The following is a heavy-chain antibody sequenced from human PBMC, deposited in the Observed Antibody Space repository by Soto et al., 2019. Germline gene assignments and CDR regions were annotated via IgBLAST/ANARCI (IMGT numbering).Heavy chain of an antibody. V-gene: IGHV1-46*01. CDR2: IIPIGGTT. CDR1: GGTFSSYA. D-gene: IGHD2-2*01. CDR3: ARSQGSSTSLEIYYYYYYGMDV. J-gene: IGHJ6*02. Sequence: ALVKVSCKASGGTFSSYAISWVRQAPGQGLEWMGIIIPIGGTTSYAQKFQGRVTMTRDTSTSTVYMELSSLRSEDTAVYYCARSQGSSTSLEIYYYYYYGMDVWGQGTTVTVS.